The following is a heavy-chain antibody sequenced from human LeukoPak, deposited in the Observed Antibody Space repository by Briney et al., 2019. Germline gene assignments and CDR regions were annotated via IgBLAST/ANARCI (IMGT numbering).Heavy chain of an antibody. Sequence: GGSLRLSCAASGFTFSNAWMSWVRQAPGKGLEWVGRIKSKTDGGTTDYAAPVKGRFTISRDDSKNTLYLQMNSLKTEDTAVYYCTTDWSNWLVGDYEDAFDTWGQGTMVTVSS. CDR1: GFTFSNAW. CDR3: TTDWSNWLVGDYEDAFDT. V-gene: IGHV3-15*01. D-gene: IGHD4-17*01. J-gene: IGHJ3*02. CDR2: IKSKTDGGTT.